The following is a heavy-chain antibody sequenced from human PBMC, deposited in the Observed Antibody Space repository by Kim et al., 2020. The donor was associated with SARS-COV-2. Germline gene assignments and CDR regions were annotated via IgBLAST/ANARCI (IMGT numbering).Heavy chain of an antibody. CDR2: EK. CDR3: ARGGSYSFEY. D-gene: IGHD5-12*01. J-gene: IGHJ4*02. Sequence: EKLYMDAVRGRFTIARDNAKNSLFLQMSSLRAGEAAVYYCARGGSYSFEYWGQGSLVAVSS. V-gene: IGHV3-7*01.